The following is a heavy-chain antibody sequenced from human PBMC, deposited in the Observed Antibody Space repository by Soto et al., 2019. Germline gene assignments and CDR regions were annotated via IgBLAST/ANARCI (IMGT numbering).Heavy chain of an antibody. CDR1: GFTFSSFA. Sequence: LRLSCAASGFTFSSFAMSWVRQAPGKGLDWVSAISGSGGSTYSADSVKGRFTISRDNSKNTLYLQMSSLRAEDTAVYYCARGSSAGKGSPPDFWGQGSLVTVSS. D-gene: IGHD6-13*01. V-gene: IGHV3-23*01. CDR2: ISGSGGST. J-gene: IGHJ4*02. CDR3: ARGSSAGKGSPPDF.